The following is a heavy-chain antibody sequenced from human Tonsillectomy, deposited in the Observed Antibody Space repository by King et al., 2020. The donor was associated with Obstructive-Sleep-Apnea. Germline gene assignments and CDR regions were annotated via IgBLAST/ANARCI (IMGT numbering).Heavy chain of an antibody. J-gene: IGHJ4*02. Sequence: VQLVESGSELKKPGASVQVSCKASGYTFTNYAMNWVRQAPGQGLEWMGWINTNTGNPTYAQGFTGRFVFSLDTSVSTAYLQISSLKAEDTAVYSCARDSSYGDDGAFDSWGQGTLVTVSS. CDR2: INTNTGNP. V-gene: IGHV7-4-1*02. CDR3: ARDSSYGDDGAFDS. CDR1: GYTFTNYA. D-gene: IGHD4-17*01.